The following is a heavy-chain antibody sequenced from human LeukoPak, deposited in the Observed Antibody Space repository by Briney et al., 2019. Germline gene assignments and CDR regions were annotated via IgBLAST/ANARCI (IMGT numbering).Heavy chain of an antibody. CDR1: GGSLSSYY. J-gene: IGHJ5*02. CDR3: ARGALNWFDP. Sequence: SETLSLTCTVSGGSLSSYYWSWIRQPPGKGLEWIGEIYYRGSTDYNPSLKSRVTISVDTSKNQFSLRLTSVTDADTAVYYCARGALNWFDPWGQGTLVSVSS. CDR2: IYYRGST. V-gene: IGHV4-59*01.